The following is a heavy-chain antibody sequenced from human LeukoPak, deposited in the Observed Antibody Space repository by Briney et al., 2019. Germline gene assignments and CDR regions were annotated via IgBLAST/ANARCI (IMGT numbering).Heavy chain of an antibody. J-gene: IGHJ4*02. Sequence: GSLRLSCAASGFTFDDYGMSWVRQVPGKGLEWVSGINWNGGRTGYADAVKGRFTISRDNSKNTLYLQMNSPRAEDTALYYCAKDPVGYGGNYFDYWGQGTLVTVSS. CDR1: GFTFDDYG. D-gene: IGHD4-23*01. V-gene: IGHV3-20*04. CDR3: AKDPVGYGGNYFDY. CDR2: INWNGGRT.